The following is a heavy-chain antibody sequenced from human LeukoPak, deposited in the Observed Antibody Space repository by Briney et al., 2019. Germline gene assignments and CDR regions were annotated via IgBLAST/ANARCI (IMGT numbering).Heavy chain of an antibody. CDR2: ISGSGGSA. J-gene: IGHJ6*02. CDR3: ARDYRGYYGMDV. Sequence: PGGSLRLSCAASGFTFRDNAMSWVRQAPGKGLEWVSSISGSGGSAFYADSVKGRFTISRDNAKNSLYLQMNSLRAEDTAVYYCARDYRGYYGMDVWGQGTTVTVSS. D-gene: IGHD1-14*01. CDR1: GFTFRDNA. V-gene: IGHV3-23*01.